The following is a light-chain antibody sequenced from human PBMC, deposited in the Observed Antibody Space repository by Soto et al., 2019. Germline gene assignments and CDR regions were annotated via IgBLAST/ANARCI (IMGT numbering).Light chain of an antibody. CDR3: CSYACTSSHTG. CDR1: SSDVGSYKL. Sequence: QSALTQPASVSGSPGQAITISCTGTSSDVGSYKLVSWYQQHPGKAPKLMISEVSKRPSGISDRFSGSKSGSTASLTISGLQAEDEADYYCCSYACTSSHTGLGGGTQLIV. V-gene: IGLV2-23*02. CDR2: EVS. J-gene: IGLJ7*01.